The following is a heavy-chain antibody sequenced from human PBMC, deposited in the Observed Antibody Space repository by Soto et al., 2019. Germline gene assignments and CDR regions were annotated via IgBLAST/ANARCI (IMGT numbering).Heavy chain of an antibody. Sequence: ASVKVSCKASGGTFSSYAISWVRQAPGQGLEWMGGIIPIFGTANYAQKFQGRVTITADESTSTAYMELSSLRSEDTAVYYCARDEQLGIESPGDNWFDPWGQGTLVTVSS. CDR1: GGTFSSYA. J-gene: IGHJ5*02. CDR2: IIPIFGTA. D-gene: IGHD7-27*01. CDR3: ARDEQLGIESPGDNWFDP. V-gene: IGHV1-69*13.